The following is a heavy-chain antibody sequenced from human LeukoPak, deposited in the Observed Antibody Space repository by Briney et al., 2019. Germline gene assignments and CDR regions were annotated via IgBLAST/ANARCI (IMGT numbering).Heavy chain of an antibody. CDR1: GFTLSSYW. Sequence: GGSLRLSCAASGFTLSSYWMSWVRQAPGKGLEWVANIKQDGSEKYYVDSVKGRFTISRDNAKNSLYLQMNSLRAEDTAVYYCATSSAYYYFDFDYCGQGTLVTVSS. J-gene: IGHJ4*02. V-gene: IGHV3-7*01. D-gene: IGHD3-22*01. CDR2: IKQDGSEK. CDR3: ATSSAYYYFDFDY.